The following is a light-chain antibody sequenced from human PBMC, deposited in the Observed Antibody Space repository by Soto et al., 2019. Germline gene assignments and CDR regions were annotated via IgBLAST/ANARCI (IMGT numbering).Light chain of an antibody. J-gene: IGKJ4*01. CDR2: EAS. CDR1: QGINND. Sequence: DIQMTQSPSCLSASVGDRVTISCRASQGINNDLGWYQQKPGKAPKRLIYEASTLQSGVPSRFSGSGSGTEFTLTISSLQPEDFATYYCLQHNDYPRTFGGGTQVAIK. V-gene: IGKV1-17*01. CDR3: LQHNDYPRT.